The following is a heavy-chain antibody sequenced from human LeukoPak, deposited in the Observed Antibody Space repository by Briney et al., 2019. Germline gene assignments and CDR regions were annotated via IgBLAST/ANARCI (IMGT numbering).Heavy chain of an antibody. CDR2: ISSDEDNE. CDR1: EFIFSRYA. CDR3: ARGVEPLAANTLAY. J-gene: IGHJ4*02. Sequence: GRSLRLSCEASEFIFSRYAMHWVRQAPGKGLEWVAVISSDEDNEYYADSVQGRFTISRDNSKNTLYLEMNSLSPDDTAVYYCARGVEPLAANTLAYWGQGTLVTVSS. D-gene: IGHD1-14*01. V-gene: IGHV3-30*14.